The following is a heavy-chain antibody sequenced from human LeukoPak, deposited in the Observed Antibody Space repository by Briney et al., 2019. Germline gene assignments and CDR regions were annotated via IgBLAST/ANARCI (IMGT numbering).Heavy chain of an antibody. CDR1: GFTFSSYA. Sequence: GRSLRLSCAASGFTFSSYAMSWVRQAPGKGLEWVSVIYSGDNTYYADSVKGRFTISRDNSKNTLYLQMNSLRAEDTAVYYCAKTLHYGHYGKFDYWGQGTLVTVSS. J-gene: IGHJ4*02. D-gene: IGHD4-17*01. V-gene: IGHV3-23*03. CDR3: AKTLHYGHYGKFDY. CDR2: IYSGDNT.